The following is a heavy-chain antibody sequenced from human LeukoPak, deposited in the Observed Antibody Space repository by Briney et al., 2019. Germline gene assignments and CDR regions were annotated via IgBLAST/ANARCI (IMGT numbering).Heavy chain of an antibody. D-gene: IGHD3-22*01. V-gene: IGHV3-7*01. Sequence: GGSLRLSCAASGFTFSSHWMSWVRQAPGKGLEWVANIKQDGSEKYYADSVKGRFTISRDNSKNTLYLQMNSLRAEDTAVYYCARVRYDSSGYYSLDYWGQGTLVTVSS. CDR2: IKQDGSEK. J-gene: IGHJ4*02. CDR1: GFTFSSHW. CDR3: ARVRYDSSGYYSLDY.